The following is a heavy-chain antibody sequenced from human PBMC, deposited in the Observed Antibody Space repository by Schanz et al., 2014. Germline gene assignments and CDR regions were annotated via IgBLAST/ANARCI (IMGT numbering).Heavy chain of an antibody. Sequence: QVHLVQSGAEVKRPGASVKVSCKASEYSFTSYSMHWVRQAPGQRLEWMGWINTGSGDTKYSQNFQGRVTITRDTSASTAYMALTDLRSDDTAVYYCARDRRFFDRDDLYYFDSWGRGALVTVSS. CDR1: EYSFTSYS. V-gene: IGHV1-3*04. D-gene: IGHD3-3*01. CDR3: ARDRRFFDRDDLYYFDS. J-gene: IGHJ4*02. CDR2: INTGSGDT.